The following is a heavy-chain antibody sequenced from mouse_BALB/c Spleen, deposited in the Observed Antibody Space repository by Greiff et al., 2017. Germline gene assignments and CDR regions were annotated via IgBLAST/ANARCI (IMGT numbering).Heavy chain of an antibody. Sequence: VQLQQSGPELVKPGASVKIPCKASGYTFTDYNMDWVKQSHGKSLEWIGDINPNNGGTNYNQKFKGKATLTVDKSSSTAYMELRSLTSEDTAVYYCARGICYGNYGSYWGQGTTLTVSS. CDR1: GYTFTDYN. CDR3: ARGICYGNYGSY. D-gene: IGHD2-1*01. V-gene: IGHV1-18*01. J-gene: IGHJ2*01. CDR2: INPNNGGT.